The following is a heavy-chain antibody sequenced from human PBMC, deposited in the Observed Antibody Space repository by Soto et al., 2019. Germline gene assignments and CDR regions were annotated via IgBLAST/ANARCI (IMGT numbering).Heavy chain of an antibody. V-gene: IGHV3-23*01. CDR2: ISRYGGIT. CDR3: AKDRYLDHDSRGYLFDN. J-gene: IGHJ4*02. CDR1: GFTFNIYA. D-gene: IGHD3-22*01. Sequence: EVQLLESGGDLIQPGGSLRLSCAASGFTFNIYAMTWVRQAPGKGLEWVSAISRYGGITYYADSVEGRFSISRDNSKNTLHLQMNSLRAEDTAVYYCAKDRYLDHDSRGYLFDNWGQGPLVTVSS.